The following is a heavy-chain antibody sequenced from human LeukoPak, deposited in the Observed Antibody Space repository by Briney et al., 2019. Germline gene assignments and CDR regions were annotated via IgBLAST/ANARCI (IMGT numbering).Heavy chain of an antibody. Sequence: PSETLSLTCTVSGDSITTYYWNWIRQPPGQGLEWIGYIYYSGTTNYNPSLKSRLTISLDTSKNQFSLKLSSMTAADTAVYYCARATTVTTRFDPWGQGTLVIVSS. CDR3: ARATTVTTRFDP. V-gene: IGHV4-59*12. CDR1: GDSITTYY. D-gene: IGHD4-17*01. J-gene: IGHJ5*02. CDR2: IYYSGTT.